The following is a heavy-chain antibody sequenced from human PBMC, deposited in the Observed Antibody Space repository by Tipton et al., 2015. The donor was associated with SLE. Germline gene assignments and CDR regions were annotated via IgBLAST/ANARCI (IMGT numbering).Heavy chain of an antibody. V-gene: IGHV3-74*01. Sequence: SLRLSCAASGFTFNRYWMHWVRQAPGKGLMWASRIDSDGTITNYADTVKGRFTISRDNAKDTLYLQMNSLRAEDTAVYYCARIHYYGSGSRDYWGQGTLVTVSS. J-gene: IGHJ4*02. D-gene: IGHD3-10*01. CDR3: ARIHYYGSGSRDY. CDR2: IDSDGTIT. CDR1: GFTFNRYW.